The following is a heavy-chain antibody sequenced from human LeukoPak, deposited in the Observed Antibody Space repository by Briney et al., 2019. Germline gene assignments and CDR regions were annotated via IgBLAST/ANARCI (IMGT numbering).Heavy chain of an antibody. CDR2: IKHDGTSN. CDR1: GLTFNSFW. J-gene: IGHJ4*02. CDR3: ATQRWAIFDC. Sequence: GGSLRLSCDASGLTFNSFWMRWVRQAPGKGLEWVANIKHDGTSNYYVDSVKGRFTISRDNAKNSVYLQMNSLGAEDTAVYYCATQRWAIFDCWGQGALVTVSS. V-gene: IGHV3-7*01. D-gene: IGHD6-13*01.